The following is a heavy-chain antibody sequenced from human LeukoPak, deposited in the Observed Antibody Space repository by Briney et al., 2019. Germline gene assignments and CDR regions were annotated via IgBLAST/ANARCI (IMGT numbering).Heavy chain of an antibody. V-gene: IGHV4-31*03. Sequence: SETLSLTCTVSGGSISSGGYYWSWLRQHPGKGLEWIGYIYYSGSTYYNPSLKSRVTISVDTSKNQFSLKLSSVTAADTAVYYCAGGYSAYYFDYWGQGTLVTVSS. J-gene: IGHJ4*02. D-gene: IGHD3-10*01. CDR1: GGSISSGGYY. CDR3: AGGYSAYYFDY. CDR2: IYYSGST.